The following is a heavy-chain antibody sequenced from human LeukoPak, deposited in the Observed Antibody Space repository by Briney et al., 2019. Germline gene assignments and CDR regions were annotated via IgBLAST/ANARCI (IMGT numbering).Heavy chain of an antibody. CDR2: IYYSGST. Sequence: SETLSPTCTVSGGSISSSSSYWGWIRQPPGKGLEWIGSIYYSGSTYYNPSLKSRVTISVDTSKNQFSLKLSSVTAADTAVYYCARLRYYDSSGYSYAFDIWGQGTMVTVSS. J-gene: IGHJ3*02. D-gene: IGHD3-22*01. CDR3: ARLRYYDSSGYSYAFDI. V-gene: IGHV4-39*01. CDR1: GGSISSSSSY.